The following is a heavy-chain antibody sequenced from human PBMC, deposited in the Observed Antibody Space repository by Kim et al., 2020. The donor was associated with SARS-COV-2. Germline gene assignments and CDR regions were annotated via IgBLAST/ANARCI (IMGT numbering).Heavy chain of an antibody. CDR1: GFTFSSYA. V-gene: IGHV3-23*01. CDR2: ISGSGGST. CDR3: ARKMQGMAQIGAFDI. J-gene: IGHJ3*02. D-gene: IGHD3-10*01. Sequence: GGSLRLSCAASGFTFSSYAMSWVRQAPGKGLEWVSAISGSGGSTHYADSVKGRFTISGDNSKNTVYLQMNSLRVEDTAVYFCARKMQGMAQIGAFDIWGQGTMVTVSS.